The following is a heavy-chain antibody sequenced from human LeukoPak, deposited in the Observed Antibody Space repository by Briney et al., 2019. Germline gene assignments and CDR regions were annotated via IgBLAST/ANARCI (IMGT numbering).Heavy chain of an antibody. V-gene: IGHV5-51*01. D-gene: IGHD2-2*02. CDR2: IYPGDSCT. CDR1: GYSFTSYW. Sequence: GESLKISCKGSGYSFTSYWIGWVRQMPGKGLEWIGIIYPGDSCTRYSPSFQGQVTISADKSISTAYLQWSSLQASDTAMYYCARTLGYCSSTSCYRWFDPWGQGTLVTVSS. J-gene: IGHJ5*02. CDR3: ARTLGYCSSTSCYRWFDP.